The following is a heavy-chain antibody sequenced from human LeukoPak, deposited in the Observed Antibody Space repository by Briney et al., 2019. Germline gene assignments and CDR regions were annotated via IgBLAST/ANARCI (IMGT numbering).Heavy chain of an antibody. CDR3: ARVVMVPAGNWFDP. D-gene: IGHD2-2*01. Sequence: SVKVSCKASGGNFSSYAISWVRQAPGQGLEWMGGIIPIFGTANYAQKFQGRVTITTDESTSTAYMELSSLRSEDTAVYYCARVVMVPAGNWFDPWGQGTLVTVSS. CDR1: GGNFSSYA. J-gene: IGHJ5*02. CDR2: IIPIFGTA. V-gene: IGHV1-69*05.